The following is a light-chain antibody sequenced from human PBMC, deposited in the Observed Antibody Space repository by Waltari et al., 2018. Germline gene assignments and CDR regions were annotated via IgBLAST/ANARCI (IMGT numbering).Light chain of an antibody. CDR3: SSYGGTNNFVL. J-gene: IGLJ2*01. V-gene: IGLV2-8*01. Sequence: QSALTQPPSASGSPGQSITISCTGTSSDVGAYNFVSWYQQYPGRAPKVLIYEVTQRPSGVPDCFSGSKSGNTASLTVSGLQAEDEADYYCSSYGGTNNFVLFGGGTKLTVL. CDR1: SSDVGAYNF. CDR2: EVT.